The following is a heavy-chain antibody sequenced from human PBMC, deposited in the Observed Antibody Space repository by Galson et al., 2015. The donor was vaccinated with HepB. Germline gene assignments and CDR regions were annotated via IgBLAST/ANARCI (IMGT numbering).Heavy chain of an antibody. CDR2: IIPIFGTA. CDR3: ARDWGGGSSQPYYYYGMDV. CDR1: GGTFSSYA. Sequence: SVKVSCKASGGTFSSYAISWVRQAPGQGLEWMGGIIPIFGTANYAQKFQGRVTITADESTSTAYMELSSLRSEDTAVYYCARDWGGGSSQPYYYYGMDVWGQGTTVTVSS. J-gene: IGHJ6*02. D-gene: IGHD6-13*01. V-gene: IGHV1-69*13.